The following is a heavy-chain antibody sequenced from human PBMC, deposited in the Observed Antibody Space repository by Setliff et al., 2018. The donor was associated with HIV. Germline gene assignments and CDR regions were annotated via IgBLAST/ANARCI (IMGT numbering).Heavy chain of an antibody. J-gene: IGHJ6*02. CDR3: ARPVSKYFYGMDV. V-gene: IGHV4-59*11. CDR1: GVSISSHY. Sequence: PSETLSLTCNVSGVSISSHYWSWIRQPPGKGLEWIGTLYHAGSTSYNSSLKSRGTISGDTSKNLFSLKVTSVTAADTAVYYCARPVSKYFYGMDVWGLGTTVTVSS. CDR2: LYHAGST.